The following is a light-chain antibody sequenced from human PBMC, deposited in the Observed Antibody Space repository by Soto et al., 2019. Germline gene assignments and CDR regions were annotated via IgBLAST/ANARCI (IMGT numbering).Light chain of an antibody. CDR1: QGIRND. J-gene: IGKJ4*01. V-gene: IGKV1-6*01. CDR2: AAS. CDR3: VQDYDYPLI. Sequence: AIQMTQSPSSLSASVGDRVTITCRASQGIRNDLGWYQQKPGKAPKLLIYAASTLQTGVPSRFSGSGAGTDFTLTISSLQPEDFATYYGVQDYDYPLIFGGGTKVEI.